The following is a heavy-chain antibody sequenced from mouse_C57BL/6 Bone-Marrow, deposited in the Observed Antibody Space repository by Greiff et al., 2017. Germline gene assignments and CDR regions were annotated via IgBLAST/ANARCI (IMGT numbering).Heavy chain of an antibody. CDR1: GYTFTDYY. J-gene: IGHJ4*01. CDR3: ARSGWLRLYYYAMDY. Sequence: EVQLQQSGPELVKPGASVKISCKASGYTFTDYYMNWVKQSHGKSLEWIGDINPNNGGTSYNQKFKGKATLTVDKSSSTAYMELRSLTSEDSAVYYCARSGWLRLYYYAMDYWGQGTSVTVSS. D-gene: IGHD2-2*01. V-gene: IGHV1-26*01. CDR2: INPNNGGT.